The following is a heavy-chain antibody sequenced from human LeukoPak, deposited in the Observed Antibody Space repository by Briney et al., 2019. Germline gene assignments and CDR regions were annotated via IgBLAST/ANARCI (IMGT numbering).Heavy chain of an antibody. V-gene: IGHV1-8*03. J-gene: IGHJ4*02. CDR3: AREPAAANFDY. CDR1: GYTFTSYG. D-gene: IGHD6-13*01. CDR2: MNPNSGNT. Sequence: ASVKVSCKASGYTFTSYGINWVRQATGQGLEWMGWMNPNSGNTGYAQKFQGRVTITRNTSISTAYMELSSLRSEDTAVYYCAREPAAANFDYWGRGTLVTVSS.